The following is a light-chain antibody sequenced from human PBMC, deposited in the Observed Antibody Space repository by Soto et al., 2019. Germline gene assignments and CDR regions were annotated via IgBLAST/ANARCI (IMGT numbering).Light chain of an antibody. Sequence: IALTQPPGTPSLPPGERATIYCGAIQSVRNNYLAWYQQKAGQAPRLVIYGASSTATGIPDRFSASGSGTDFTLTIGRLETEDFAVYYCKQYSSAPLTFGKGTKVDIK. CDR1: QSVRNNY. CDR3: KQYSSAPLT. J-gene: IGKJ1*01. CDR2: GAS. V-gene: IGKV3-20*01.